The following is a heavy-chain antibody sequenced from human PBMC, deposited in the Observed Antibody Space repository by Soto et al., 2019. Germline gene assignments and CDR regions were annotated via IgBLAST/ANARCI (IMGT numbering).Heavy chain of an antibody. J-gene: IGHJ3*02. D-gene: IGHD1-26*01. CDR3: AKDTGWELRRIGAFDI. CDR1: GFTFDDYA. V-gene: IGHV3-9*01. CDR2: ISWNSGSI. Sequence: EVQLVESGGGLVQPGRSLRLSCAASGFTFDDYAMHWVRQAPGKGLEWVSGISWNSGSIGYADSVKGRFTISRDNAKNSLYMKMTSLRAEDTALYYCAKDTGWELRRIGAFDIWGQGTMVTVSS.